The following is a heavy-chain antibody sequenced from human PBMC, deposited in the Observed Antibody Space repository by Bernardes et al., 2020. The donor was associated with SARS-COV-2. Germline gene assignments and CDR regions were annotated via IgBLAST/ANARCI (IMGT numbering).Heavy chain of an antibody. Sequence: GGYLRRSLAASGVTFSCYDIPWVPPATGKGLEWVSAFGTAGVTYYPGSVKGRFTISRENAKNSLYLQMNSLRAGDTAVYYCARADYGGSFYYYYGMDVWGQGTTVTVSS. V-gene: IGHV3-13*01. CDR2: FGTAGVT. CDR1: GVTFSCYD. J-gene: IGHJ6*02. CDR3: ARADYGGSFYYYYGMDV. D-gene: IGHD2-15*01.